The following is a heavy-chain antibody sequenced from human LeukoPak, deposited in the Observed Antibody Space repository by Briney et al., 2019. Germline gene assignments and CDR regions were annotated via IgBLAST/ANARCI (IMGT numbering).Heavy chain of an antibody. CDR3: ARVDRYHFYLDV. J-gene: IGHJ6*03. CDR2: IIPLFGTA. V-gene: IGHV1-69*05. CDR1: GGTFNTYT. Sequence: SVKVSCKASGGTFNTYTITWVRQAPGQGLEWMGGIIPLFGTANFAQKFQGRVTLTTDESTSTAYMELNSLISEDTAIYYCARVDRYHFYLDVWGKGTTVTVSS.